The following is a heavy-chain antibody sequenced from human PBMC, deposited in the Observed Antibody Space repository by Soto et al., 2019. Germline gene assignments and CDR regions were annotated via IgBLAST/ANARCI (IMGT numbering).Heavy chain of an antibody. CDR2: IYHSGST. CDR3: ARVGSRPTWNIAGSRVHDAFDI. J-gene: IGHJ3*02. V-gene: IGHV4-4*02. Sequence: QVQLQESGPGLVKPSGTLSLTCAVSGGSISSTYWCSWVRQPPGKGLEWIGEIYHSGSTDYTPSLKGRVTISVEESTNPYSPNLTSVTAADTAVYYCARVGSRPTWNIAGSRVHDAFDIWGQGTLVTVSS. CDR1: GGSISSTYW. D-gene: IGHD2-15*01.